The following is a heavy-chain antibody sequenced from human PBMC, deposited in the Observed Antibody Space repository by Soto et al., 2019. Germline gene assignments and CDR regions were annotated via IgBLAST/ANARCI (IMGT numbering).Heavy chain of an antibody. D-gene: IGHD1-20*01. CDR2: FSYSGSL. J-gene: IGHJ2*01. CDR3: AGGPRYWSFAL. CDR1: GGSSRAYH. Sequence: SETLSLTCSVYGGSSRAYHWSWIRQSPGEGLEWIGEFSYSGSLNYNPSLKRRVAVSLDTSTDHFSLTMTSVTAADTGVYFCAGGPRYWSFALWGRGTLVTVS. V-gene: IGHV4-34*01.